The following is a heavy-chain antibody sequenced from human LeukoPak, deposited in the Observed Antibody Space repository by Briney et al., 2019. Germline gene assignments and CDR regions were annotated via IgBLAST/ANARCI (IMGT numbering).Heavy chain of an antibody. CDR3: TRQVGYSSGWYSHGY. J-gene: IGHJ4*02. CDR2: LYYSGGT. V-gene: IGHV4-39*01. CDR1: GGSISSSSNY. D-gene: IGHD6-19*01. Sequence: SETLSLTCTVSGGSISSSSNYWGWIRQPPGKGLEWIGSLYYSGGTYYNPSLKSRVTISVDTSKNQFSLKLSSVTAADTAVYYCTRQVGYSSGWYSHGYWGQGTLVTVSS.